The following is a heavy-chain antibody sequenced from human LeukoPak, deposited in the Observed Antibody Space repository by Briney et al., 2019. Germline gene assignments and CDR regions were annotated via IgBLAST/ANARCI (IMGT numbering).Heavy chain of an antibody. V-gene: IGHV1-46*01. J-gene: IGHJ3*02. CDR3: ARAEWSLGGHDAFDI. CDR1: GYTFTSYY. CDR2: INPTGGST. D-gene: IGHD3-3*01. Sequence: ASVKVSCKASGYTFTSYYIHWVRQAPGQGLEWMGIINPTGGSTIYAQRFQGRVTMTRDKSTSSVYMDLSTLTSGDTAVYYCARAEWSLGGHDAFDIWGQGTMVTGAS.